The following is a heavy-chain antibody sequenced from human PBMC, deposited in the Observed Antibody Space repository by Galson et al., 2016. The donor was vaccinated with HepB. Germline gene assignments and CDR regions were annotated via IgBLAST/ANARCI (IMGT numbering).Heavy chain of an antibody. CDR1: GYSFTTYW. Sequence: QSGAEVKKPGESLKISCKGSGYSFTTYWIGWVRQMPGKGLEWMGIMYPGDSDTRYSPSFQGQVTISADKSISTAYLQWSSLKASDTAMYYCARGFCSNPTCPGFFDYWGQGTLVTVSS. J-gene: IGHJ4*02. CDR2: MYPGDSDT. CDR3: ARGFCSNPTCPGFFDY. V-gene: IGHV5-51*01. D-gene: IGHD2-2*01.